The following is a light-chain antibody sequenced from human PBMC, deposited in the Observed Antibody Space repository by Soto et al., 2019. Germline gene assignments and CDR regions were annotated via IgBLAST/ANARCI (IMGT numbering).Light chain of an antibody. CDR1: QSVSSNY. V-gene: IGKV3-20*01. J-gene: IGKJ1*01. CDR3: HQYGSSPRT. Sequence: EIVLTQSPGTLSLSPGERATFSCRASQSVSSNYLAWYQQKPGQAPRLLIYGASSRATGIPDRFSGSGSGTDFTLTISRLEPEDFAVYYCHQYGSSPRTFGRGTKVKSN. CDR2: GAS.